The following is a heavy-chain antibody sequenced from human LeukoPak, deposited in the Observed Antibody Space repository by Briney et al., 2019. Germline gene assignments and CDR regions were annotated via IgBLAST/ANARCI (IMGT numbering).Heavy chain of an antibody. CDR1: GFTFSSYG. Sequence: GGSLRLSCEASGFTFSSYGMHWVRQAPGKGLEWVAVISYDGSNKYYADSVKGRFTISRDNSKNTLYLQMNSLRAEDTAVYYCAKAGFSSGWYVSYWGQGTLVTVSS. CDR2: ISYDGSNK. CDR3: AKAGFSSGWYVSY. D-gene: IGHD6-19*01. V-gene: IGHV3-30*18. J-gene: IGHJ4*02.